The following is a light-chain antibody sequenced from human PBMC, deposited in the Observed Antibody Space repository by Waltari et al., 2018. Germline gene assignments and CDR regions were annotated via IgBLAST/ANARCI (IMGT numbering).Light chain of an antibody. CDR1: QSVSIY. J-gene: IGKJ4*01. V-gene: IGKV3-11*01. CDR3: LHRGNWPLG. Sequence: EIVLTQSPATLSLSPGERATLSCRASQSVSIYLAWYQQKPGQAPRLLIYDASNRATGIPDRFSGSGSGTDFTLTISSLEPEDFAVYYCLHRGNWPLGFGGGTKVEIK. CDR2: DAS.